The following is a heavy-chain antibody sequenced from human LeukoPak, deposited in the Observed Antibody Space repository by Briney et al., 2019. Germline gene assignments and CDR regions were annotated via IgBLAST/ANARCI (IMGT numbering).Heavy chain of an antibody. V-gene: IGHV4-34*01. Sequence: SETLSLTCAVYGGSFSGYYWSWIRQPPGKGLELIGEINHSGSTNYNPSLKSRVTISVDTSKNQFSLKLSSVTAADTAVYYCARGLGGIAVAGLDYWGQGTLVTVSS. CDR3: ARGLGGIAVAGLDY. CDR2: INHSGST. D-gene: IGHD6-19*01. J-gene: IGHJ4*02. CDR1: GGSFSGYY.